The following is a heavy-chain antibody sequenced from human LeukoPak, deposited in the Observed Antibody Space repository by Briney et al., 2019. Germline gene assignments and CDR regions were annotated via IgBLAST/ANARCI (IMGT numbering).Heavy chain of an antibody. J-gene: IGHJ6*03. Sequence: PGGSLRLSCAASGLTFDDYAMHWVRQAPGKGLEWVSGISWNSGSIDYADSVKGRFTISRDNAKNSLYLQMNSLRAEDTALYYCAKGDSSGFRYYMDVWGKGTTVTISS. CDR1: GLTFDDYA. D-gene: IGHD3-22*01. V-gene: IGHV3-9*01. CDR2: ISWNSGSI. CDR3: AKGDSSGFRYYMDV.